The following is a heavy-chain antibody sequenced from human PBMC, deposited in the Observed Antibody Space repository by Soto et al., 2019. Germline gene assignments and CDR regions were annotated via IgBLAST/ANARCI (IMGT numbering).Heavy chain of an antibody. CDR2: INAGNGNT. Sequence: ASVKVSCKASGYTFTSYAMHWVRQAPGQRLEWMGWINAGNGNTKYSQIFQGRVTITTDKSASTAYMELSSLRSEDTAVYYCARGLDCFGDCYPYYYYYGMDVWGQGTTVTVSS. CDR3: ARGLDCFGDCYPYYYYYGMDV. D-gene: IGHD2-21*02. V-gene: IGHV1-3*01. J-gene: IGHJ6*02. CDR1: GYTFTSYA.